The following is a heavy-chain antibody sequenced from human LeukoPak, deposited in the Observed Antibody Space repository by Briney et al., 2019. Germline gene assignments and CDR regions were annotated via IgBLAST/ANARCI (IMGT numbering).Heavy chain of an antibody. V-gene: IGHV4-34*01. CDR1: GGSFSGYY. CDR3: ARGHNDYVWGSYRQIFDY. CDR2: INHSGST. J-gene: IGHJ4*02. Sequence: PSETLSLTCAVYGGSFSGYYWSWIRQPPGKGLEWIGEINHSGSTNYNPSLKSRVTISVDTSKNQFSLKLSSVTAADTAVYYCARGHNDYVWGSYRQIFDYWGQGTLVTVSS. D-gene: IGHD3-16*02.